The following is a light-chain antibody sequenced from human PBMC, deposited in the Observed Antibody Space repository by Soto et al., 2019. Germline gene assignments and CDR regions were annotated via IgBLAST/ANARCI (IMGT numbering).Light chain of an antibody. J-gene: IGKJ4*01. CDR2: DAS. V-gene: IGKV3-11*01. Sequence: EIVLTQSPATLSLSPGERATLSCRASQSVSSYLAWYQQKPGQAPRLLIYDASNRATGIPARFSGSGSGTDFALTISSLETEGFAVYYCQQRSNWPPLTFGGGTKVEIK. CDR1: QSVSSY. CDR3: QQRSNWPPLT.